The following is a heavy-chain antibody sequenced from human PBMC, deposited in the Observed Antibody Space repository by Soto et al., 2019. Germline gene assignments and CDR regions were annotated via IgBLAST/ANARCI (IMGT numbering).Heavy chain of an antibody. D-gene: IGHD4-17*01. V-gene: IGHV1-69*06. J-gene: IGHJ6*02. CDR3: ARGYGDYAEEGMDV. Sequence: QVQLVQSGAEVKKPGSSVKVSCKASGGTFSSYAISWVRQAPGQGLEWMGGISPIFGTANYAQKFQGRVKITADKSTSTGYMDLSSMRSEDKAVYYCARGYGDYAEEGMDVWGQGTTVTVSS. CDR2: ISPIFGTA. CDR1: GGTFSSYA.